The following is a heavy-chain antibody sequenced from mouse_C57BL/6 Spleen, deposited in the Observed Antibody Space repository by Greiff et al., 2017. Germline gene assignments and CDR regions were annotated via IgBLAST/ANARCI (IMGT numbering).Heavy chain of an antibody. Sequence: QVQLQQSGPELVKPGASVKISCKASGYAFSSSWMNWVKQRPGKGLEWIGRIYPGDGDTNYNGKFKGKATLTADKSSSTAYMQLSSLTSEDSAVYFCARWGDYDGYAMDDWGQGTSVTVSS. CDR3: ARWGDYDGYAMDD. V-gene: IGHV1-82*01. CDR1: GYAFSSSW. D-gene: IGHD2-4*01. J-gene: IGHJ4*01. CDR2: IYPGDGDT.